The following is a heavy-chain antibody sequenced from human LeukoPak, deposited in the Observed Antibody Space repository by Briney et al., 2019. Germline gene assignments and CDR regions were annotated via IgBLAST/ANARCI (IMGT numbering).Heavy chain of an antibody. V-gene: IGHV4-34*01. CDR3: ARETDPFP. CDR2: INHSGST. Sequence: PSETLSLTCAVCGGSFSGYYWSWIRQPPGKGLEWIGEINHSGSTNYNPSLKSRVTISVDTSKNQFSLKLSSVTAADTAVYYCARETDPFPWGQGTLVTVSS. CDR1: GGSFSGYY. D-gene: IGHD1-1*01. J-gene: IGHJ5*02.